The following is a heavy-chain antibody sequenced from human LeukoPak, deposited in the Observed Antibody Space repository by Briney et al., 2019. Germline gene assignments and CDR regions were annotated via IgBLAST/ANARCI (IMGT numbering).Heavy chain of an antibody. Sequence: SETLSLTCTVSGASISSNYWSWIRQPPGKGLEWIAYRSYSGRTNYNPSLKSRVTISLDTSQNQFSLKLSSVTAADTAVYYCARTLDEGTLDYWGQGTLVTVSS. CDR3: ARTLDEGTLDY. V-gene: IGHV4-59*01. CDR2: RSYSGRT. J-gene: IGHJ4*02. D-gene: IGHD1-1*01. CDR1: GASISSNY.